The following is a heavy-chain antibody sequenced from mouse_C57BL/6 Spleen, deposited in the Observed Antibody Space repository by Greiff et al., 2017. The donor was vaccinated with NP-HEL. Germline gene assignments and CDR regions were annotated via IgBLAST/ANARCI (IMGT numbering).Heavy chain of an antibody. V-gene: IGHV1-82*01. Sequence: SGPELVKPGASVTISCKASGYAFSSSWMNWVKQRPGKGLEWIGRIYPGDGDTNYNGKFKGKATLTADKSSSTAYMQLSSLTSEDSAVYFCARGFAYWGKGTLVTVSA. CDR3: ARGFAY. CDR1: GYAFSSSW. CDR2: IYPGDGDT. J-gene: IGHJ3*01.